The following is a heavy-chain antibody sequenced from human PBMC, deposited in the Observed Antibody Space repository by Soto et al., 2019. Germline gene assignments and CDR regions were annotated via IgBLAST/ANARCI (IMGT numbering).Heavy chain of an antibody. CDR1: QFTFSSYE. CDR2: ISSSGTTI. D-gene: IGHD6-13*01. CDR3: VRFGGAAAGPGDY. Sequence: GGSLRLSCVASQFTFSSYEMNWVRQAPGKGLEWVSYISSSGTTIYYTDSVKGRFTISRDNAKKSLYLQMNSLRAEDTAVYYCVRFGGAAAGPGDYWGQGTLVTV. V-gene: IGHV3-48*03. J-gene: IGHJ4*02.